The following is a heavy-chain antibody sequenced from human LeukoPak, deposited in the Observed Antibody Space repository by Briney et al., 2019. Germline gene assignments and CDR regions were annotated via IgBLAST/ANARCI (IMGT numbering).Heavy chain of an antibody. Sequence: SETLSLTCTVSGGSISSSSYYWGWIRQPPGKGLEWIGSIYYSGRTYYNPSLKSRVTISVDTSKNQFSLKLSSVTAADTAVYYCALQNCSGGSCYLFDYWGQGTLVTVSS. V-gene: IGHV4-39*01. D-gene: IGHD2-15*01. CDR1: GGSISSSSYY. J-gene: IGHJ4*02. CDR2: IYYSGRT. CDR3: ALQNCSGGSCYLFDY.